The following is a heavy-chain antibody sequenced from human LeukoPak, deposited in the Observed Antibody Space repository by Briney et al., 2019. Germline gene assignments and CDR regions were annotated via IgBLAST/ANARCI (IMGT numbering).Heavy chain of an antibody. Sequence: GGSLRLSCAASGSTFSSYGMHWVRQAPGKGLEWVAFIRYDGSNKYYADSVKGRFTISRDNSKNTLYLQMNSLRAEDTAVYYCAKLTTVVSYFDYWGQGTLVTVSS. CDR1: GSTFSSYG. D-gene: IGHD4-23*01. J-gene: IGHJ4*02. V-gene: IGHV3-30*02. CDR2: IRYDGSNK. CDR3: AKLTTVVSYFDY.